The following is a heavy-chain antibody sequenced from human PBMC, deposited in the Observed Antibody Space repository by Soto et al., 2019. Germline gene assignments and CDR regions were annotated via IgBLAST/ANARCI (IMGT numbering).Heavy chain of an antibody. CDR2: FDPEDGVT. J-gene: IGHJ3*02. CDR3: ATDLFSGYDSYAFDI. D-gene: IGHD5-12*01. Sequence: GASVKVSCKVSGYTLTELSMHWVRQAPGKGLEWMGGFDPEDGVTIYAQKFQGRVTMTEDTSTDTAYMELSSLRSEDTAVYYCATDLFSGYDSYAFDIWGQGTMVTVS. V-gene: IGHV1-24*01. CDR1: GYTLTELS.